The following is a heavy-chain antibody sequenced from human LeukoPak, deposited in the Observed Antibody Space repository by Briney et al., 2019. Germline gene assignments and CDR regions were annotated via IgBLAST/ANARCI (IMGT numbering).Heavy chain of an antibody. Sequence: ASVKVSCKASGYTFTSYYTHWVRQAPGQGLEWMGMINPSGSAPSYAQKFQDRVTMTTDTSTSTVYMEVSSLRSEDTAVYYCARKVYASNDYYYEYYLDYWGQGTLVTVSS. CDR2: INPSGSAP. CDR1: GYTFTSYY. J-gene: IGHJ4*02. V-gene: IGHV1-46*01. D-gene: IGHD3-22*01. CDR3: ARKVYASNDYYYEYYLDY.